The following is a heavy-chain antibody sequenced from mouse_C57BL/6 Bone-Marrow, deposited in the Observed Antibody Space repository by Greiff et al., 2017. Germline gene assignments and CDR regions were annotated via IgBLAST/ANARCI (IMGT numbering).Heavy chain of an antibody. J-gene: IGHJ4*01. Sequence: VQLQQSGPELVKPGDSVKISCKASGYSFTGYFMNWVMQSHGKSLEWIGRINPYNGDTFYNQKFKGKATLTVDKSSSTAHLALRSLTSEDSAVEYCARGYACYAMDYWGQGTSVTVSS. D-gene: IGHD2-2*01. CDR2: INPYNGDT. CDR3: ARGYACYAMDY. CDR1: GYSFTGYF. V-gene: IGHV1-20*01.